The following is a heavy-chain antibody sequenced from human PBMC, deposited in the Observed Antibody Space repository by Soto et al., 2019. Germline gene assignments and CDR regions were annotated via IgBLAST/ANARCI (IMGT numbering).Heavy chain of an antibody. V-gene: IGHV5-10-1*01. CDR3: ASHVLTSYDILTGTLDS. CDR2: IDPSDSYT. J-gene: IGHJ4*02. Sequence: GESLKISCKGSGYSFTSYWISWVRQMPGKGLEWMGRIDPSDSYTNYSPSFQGHVTISADKSISTAYLQWSSLKASDTAMYYCASHVLTSYDILTGTLDSRGQGPLVTVSS. CDR1: GYSFTSYW. D-gene: IGHD3-9*01.